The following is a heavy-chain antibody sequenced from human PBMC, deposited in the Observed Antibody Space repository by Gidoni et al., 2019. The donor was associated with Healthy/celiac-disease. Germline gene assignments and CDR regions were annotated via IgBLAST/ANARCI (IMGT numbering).Heavy chain of an antibody. V-gene: IGHV3-64*01. CDR2: ISSNGGST. J-gene: IGHJ3*02. Sequence: EVQLVESGGGLVQPGGALRLYCAASGFTFSSYAMHWVRQAPGKGLEYVSAISSNGGSTYYANSVKGRFTISRDNSKNTLYLQMGSLRAEDMAVYYCARGGYGDYWLYAFDIWGQGTMVTVSS. D-gene: IGHD4-17*01. CDR3: ARGGYGDYWLYAFDI. CDR1: GFTFSSYA.